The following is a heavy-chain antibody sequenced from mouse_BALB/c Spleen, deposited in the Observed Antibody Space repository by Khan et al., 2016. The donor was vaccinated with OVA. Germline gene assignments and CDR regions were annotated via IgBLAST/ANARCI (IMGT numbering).Heavy chain of an antibody. CDR1: GFSLTTSGMG. CDR2: IYWDDEK. D-gene: IGHD2-4*01. Sequence: QVQLKESGPGILQPSQTLSLTCSFSGFSLTTSGMGVTWIRQPSGKGLEWLAHIYWDDEKRYNPSLKSRLTISKDTSRNQVFLKLTSVDTADTATYYCFRNLYDYDPWFAYWGQGTLVTVSA. CDR3: FRNLYDYDPWFAY. J-gene: IGHJ3*01. V-gene: IGHV8-12*01.